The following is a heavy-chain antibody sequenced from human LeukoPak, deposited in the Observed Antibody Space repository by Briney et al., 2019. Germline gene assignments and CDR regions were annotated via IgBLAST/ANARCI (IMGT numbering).Heavy chain of an antibody. Sequence: GESLKISCKGSGYRFTTYWIGWVRQMPGKGLEWMGIIFPGDSDTTHSSSFQGQVTISADKSINTAYLQWSSLKASDTAMYYCATSESQTKFDYWGQGTLVTVSS. D-gene: IGHD1/OR15-1a*01. CDR2: IFPGDSDT. CDR1: GYRFTTYW. V-gene: IGHV5-51*01. J-gene: IGHJ4*02. CDR3: ATSESQTKFDY.